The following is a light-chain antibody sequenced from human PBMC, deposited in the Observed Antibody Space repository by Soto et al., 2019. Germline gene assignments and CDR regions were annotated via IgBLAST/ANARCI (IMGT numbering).Light chain of an antibody. V-gene: IGLV2-23*03. J-gene: IGLJ3*02. CDR2: EGS. CDR1: SSDVGTYNL. CDR3: CSYASSSTFV. Sequence: QSALTQPASVSGSPGQWITISCTGPSSDVGTYNLVSWYQHHPGKAPKLLIYEGSKRPSGVSNRFSGSKSGNTASLTISGLQAEDEADYYCCSYASSSTFVFGGGTKLTVL.